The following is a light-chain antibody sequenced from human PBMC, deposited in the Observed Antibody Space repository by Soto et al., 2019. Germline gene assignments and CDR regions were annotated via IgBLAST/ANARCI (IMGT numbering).Light chain of an antibody. CDR2: EVN. V-gene: IGLV2-8*01. CDR3: TSYAGGNNV. J-gene: IGLJ1*01. Sequence: QSALTQPPSASGSPGQSVTISCTGTSSDVGGYNYVSWYQQNPGNVPKLMISEVNKRPSGVPDRFSGSKSVNTASLTVSGLQAEDEADYYCTSYAGGNNVFGTGTQLT. CDR1: SSDVGGYNY.